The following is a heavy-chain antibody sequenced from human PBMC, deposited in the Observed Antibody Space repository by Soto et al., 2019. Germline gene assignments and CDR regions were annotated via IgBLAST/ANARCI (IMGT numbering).Heavy chain of an antibody. V-gene: IGHV1-69*08. CDR3: TVGSWSGEVFDI. CDR2: IIPMLGTR. CDR1: GGTFSTYS. J-gene: IGHJ3*02. Sequence: QVQLVQSGAEVKKRGSSVKVSCKDSGGTFSTYSLFWVRQAPGQGLEWMGRIIPMLGTRNYAQRFQDRVTITADKTTATAHMELSSLRSEDTALYYCTVGSWSGEVFDIWGQGTMVTVSS. D-gene: IGHD2-21*01.